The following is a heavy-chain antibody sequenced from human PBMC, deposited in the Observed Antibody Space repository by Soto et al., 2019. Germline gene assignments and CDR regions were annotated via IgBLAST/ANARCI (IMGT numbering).Heavy chain of an antibody. D-gene: IGHD5-18*01. CDR2: IDHSGTT. J-gene: IGHJ4*02. CDR3: VRGRGSSYQIYFDF. CDR1: GGSINSGGYY. V-gene: IGHV4-31*03. Sequence: SETLSLTCTVSGGSINSGGYYWTWIRQHPEKGLEGLGNIDHSGTTYYNPSLRSRLSMSLDTSQNHFSLQVTSMPAADTAVYFCVRGRGSSYQIYFDFWGKGSLVTVSS.